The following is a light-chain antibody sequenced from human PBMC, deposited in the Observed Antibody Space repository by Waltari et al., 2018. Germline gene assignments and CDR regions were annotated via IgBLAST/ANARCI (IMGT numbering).Light chain of an antibody. Sequence: HSVLTQPPSAAGTPGQRVTISCSGSSSNIGTHHVYRYQQFPGRAPRLLIYDDNQRPSGVPSRFSVSKSGTSASLVISGLRSDDEANYYCAAWDDSPSGYVFGTGTEVTVL. CDR1: SSNIGTHH. J-gene: IGLJ1*01. V-gene: IGLV1-47*01. CDR3: AAWDDSPSGYV. CDR2: DDN.